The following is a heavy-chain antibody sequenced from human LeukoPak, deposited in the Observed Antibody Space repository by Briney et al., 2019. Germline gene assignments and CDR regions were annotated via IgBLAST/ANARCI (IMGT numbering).Heavy chain of an antibody. CDR2: IRYDGSNK. J-gene: IGHJ5*02. V-gene: IGHV3-30*02. Sequence: GGSLRLSCAASGFTFSSYGMHWVRQAPGNWLEWVAFIRYDGSNKYYADSVKGRFTISRDNSKNTLYLQMNSLRAEDTAVYYCAKDLSGSYSNGFDPWGQGTLVTVSS. CDR1: GFTFSSYG. D-gene: IGHD1-26*01. CDR3: AKDLSGSYSNGFDP.